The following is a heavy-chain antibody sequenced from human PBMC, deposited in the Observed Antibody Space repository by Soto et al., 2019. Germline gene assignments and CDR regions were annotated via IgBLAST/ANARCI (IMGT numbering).Heavy chain of an antibody. Sequence: GGSLRLSCAASGFTFSDYYMSWIRQAPGKGLEWVSYISSSSSYTNYADSVKGRFTISRDNAKNSLYLQMNSLRAEDTAVYYCASAEGMITFGGVMDVWGQGTTVTVSS. CDR1: GFTFSDYY. D-gene: IGHD3-16*01. J-gene: IGHJ6*02. CDR2: ISSSSSYT. V-gene: IGHV3-11*06. CDR3: ASAEGMITFGGVMDV.